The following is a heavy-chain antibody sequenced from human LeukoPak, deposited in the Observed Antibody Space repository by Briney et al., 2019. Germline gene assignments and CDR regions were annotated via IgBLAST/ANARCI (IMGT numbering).Heavy chain of an antibody. J-gene: IGHJ4*02. Sequence: SHPLSLTCAISGDIVSSNSAAWNWLTQSPSRGLEWLGRTYYRSKWYNDYAVSVKSRITINQDTSKNQFSLPLNSVTPEDTGEYYCARDKAYNDSSGYAALYFDYWGRGTLVTVSS. CDR2: TYYRSKWYN. V-gene: IGHV6-1*01. CDR1: GDIVSSNSAA. CDR3: ARDKAYNDSSGYAALYFDY. D-gene: IGHD3-22*01.